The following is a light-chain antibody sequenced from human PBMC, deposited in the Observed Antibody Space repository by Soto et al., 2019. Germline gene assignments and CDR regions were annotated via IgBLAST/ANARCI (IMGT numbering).Light chain of an antibody. CDR3: QHFGGTTFT. CDR1: QSVSSSY. CDR2: GAS. V-gene: IGKV3-20*01. J-gene: IGKJ5*01. Sequence: EIVMTQSPGTLSLSPLEGATLSFRASQSVSSSYIAWYQQRPGQTPSLLIYGASTRATGIPDRFSGSGSGTHFTLTISRLEPGDFAVYYCQHFGGTTFTFGQGTRLEI.